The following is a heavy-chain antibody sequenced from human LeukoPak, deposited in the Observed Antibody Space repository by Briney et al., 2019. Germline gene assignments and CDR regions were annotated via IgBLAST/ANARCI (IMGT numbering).Heavy chain of an antibody. V-gene: IGHV3-30*18. CDR1: GFTFSSYW. Sequence: GGSLRLSCAVSGFTFSSYWMSWVRQAPGKGLEWVAVISYDGGNKYYADSVKGRFTISRDNSKNTLYLQMNSLRAEDTAVYYCAKDAYGSGSYYSLYYYYVMDVWGQGTTVTVSS. CDR2: ISYDGGNK. D-gene: IGHD3-10*01. J-gene: IGHJ6*02. CDR3: AKDAYGSGSYYSLYYYYVMDV.